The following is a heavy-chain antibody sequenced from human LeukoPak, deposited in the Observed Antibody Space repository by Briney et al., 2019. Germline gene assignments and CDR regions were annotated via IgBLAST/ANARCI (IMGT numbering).Heavy chain of an antibody. D-gene: IGHD2-15*01. CDR2: IYHSGST. V-gene: IGHV4-38-2*01. J-gene: IGHJ5*02. Sequence: SETLSLTCAVSGYSISSGYYWGWIRQPPGKGQEWIGSIYHSGSTYYNPSLKSRVTISVDTSNNQFSLKVSSVTAADTAVYYCARQAIAATGNWFDPWGQGTLVTVSS. CDR1: GYSISSGYY. CDR3: ARQAIAATGNWFDP.